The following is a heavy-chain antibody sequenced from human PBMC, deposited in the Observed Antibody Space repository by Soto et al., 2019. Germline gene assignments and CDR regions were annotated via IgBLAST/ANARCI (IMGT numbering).Heavy chain of an antibody. Sequence: QVQLVESGGGLVKPGGSLRLSCAASGFPFSDYYMSWIRQAQGKGLEWVSYISSSSRYTNYAVSVKGRFTISRDNAKNSLYLQMNSLRAEDTAVYYCAREGDWNSDYWGQGTLVTVSS. CDR3: AREGDWNSDY. CDR2: ISSSSRYT. V-gene: IGHV3-11*06. CDR1: GFPFSDYY. J-gene: IGHJ4*02. D-gene: IGHD1-7*01.